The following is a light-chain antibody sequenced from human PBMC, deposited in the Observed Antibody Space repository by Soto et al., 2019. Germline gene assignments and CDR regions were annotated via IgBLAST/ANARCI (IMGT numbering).Light chain of an antibody. Sequence: ESRTRCCPASQNIRSNYVAWFQQKPGQPPRLLIYGAINRASGIPDRFSDSVSGTEFTLSFSTLEPEDFVLYYCQQYPSPPLTFGQGTKVDIK. CDR3: QQYPSPPLT. CDR2: GAI. J-gene: IGKJ1*01. CDR1: QNIRSNY. V-gene: IGKV3-20*01.